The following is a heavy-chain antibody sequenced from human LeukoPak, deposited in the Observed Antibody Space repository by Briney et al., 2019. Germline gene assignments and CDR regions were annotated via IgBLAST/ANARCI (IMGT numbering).Heavy chain of an antibody. D-gene: IGHD2-2*01. CDR1: GGSISYYY. CDR3: ARVSCSSTSCPRRDALDV. Sequence: SETLSLTSTVSGGSISYYYWSWIRQPPGKGLEWIGYIYYSGSTNYNPSLKSRVTISVDTSKNQFSLNLSSVTTADTAVYYCARVSCSSTSCPRRDALDVWGQGTMVTVSS. V-gene: IGHV4-59*01. CDR2: IYYSGST. J-gene: IGHJ3*01.